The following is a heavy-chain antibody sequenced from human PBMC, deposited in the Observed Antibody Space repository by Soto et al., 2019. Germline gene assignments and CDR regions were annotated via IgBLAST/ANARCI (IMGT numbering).Heavy chain of an antibody. CDR2: IYYSGST. J-gene: IGHJ5*02. CDR3: ARIRAGTAARPWWFGP. Sequence: PSGTMSLTSTVSGDCVSNYYWSWFRHPPGKGLEWIGHIYYSGSTNYNPSLKSRVTISVDTSKNQFSLQLTSVTAADTAVYYCARIRAGTAARPWWFGPWGQGILVTVSS. D-gene: IGHD6-6*01. V-gene: IGHV4-59*02. CDR1: GDCVSNYY.